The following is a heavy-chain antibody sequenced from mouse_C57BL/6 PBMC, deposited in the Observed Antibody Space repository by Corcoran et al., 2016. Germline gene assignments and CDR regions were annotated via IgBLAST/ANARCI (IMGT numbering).Heavy chain of an antibody. J-gene: IGHJ3*01. Sequence: QIQLVQSGPELKKPGETVKISCKASGYTFTTYGMSWVKQAPGKGLKWMGWINTYSGVPTYADDFKGRFAFSLETSASTAYLQINNLKNEDTATYFCARGRDYGSSPFAYWGQGTLVTVSA. CDR2: INTYSGVP. V-gene: IGHV9-3*01. CDR1: GYTFTTYG. D-gene: IGHD1-1*01. CDR3: ARGRDYGSSPFAY.